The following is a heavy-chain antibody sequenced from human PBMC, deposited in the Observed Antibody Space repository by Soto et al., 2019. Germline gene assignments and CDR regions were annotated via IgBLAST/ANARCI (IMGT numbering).Heavy chain of an antibody. CDR2: IIPILGIA. D-gene: IGHD5-12*01. CDR1: GGTFSSYT. CDR3: ASPGQYSGYEKYYYYMDV. Sequence: GASVKVSCKASGGTFSSYTISWVRQAPGQGLEWMGRIIPILGIANYAQKFQGRVTITADKSTSTAYMELSSLRSEDTAVYYCASPGQYSGYEKYYYYMDVWGKGTTVTVSS. V-gene: IGHV1-69*02. J-gene: IGHJ6*03.